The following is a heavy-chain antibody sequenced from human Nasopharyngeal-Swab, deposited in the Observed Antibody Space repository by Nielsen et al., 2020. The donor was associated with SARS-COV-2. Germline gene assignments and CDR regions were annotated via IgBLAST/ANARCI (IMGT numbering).Heavy chain of an antibody. V-gene: IGHV3-15*07. J-gene: IGHJ4*02. CDR1: GFTFSSYW. CDR2: IKSKTDGGTT. Sequence: GESLKISRAASGFTFSSYWMNWVRQAPGKGLEWVGRIKSKTDGGTTDYAAPVKGRFTISRDDSKNTLYLQMNSLKTEDTAVYYCTTRGNSGLDYWGQGTLVTVSS. D-gene: IGHD4-23*01. CDR3: TTRGNSGLDY.